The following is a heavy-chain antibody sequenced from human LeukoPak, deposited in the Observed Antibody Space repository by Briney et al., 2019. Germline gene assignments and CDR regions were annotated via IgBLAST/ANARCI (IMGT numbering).Heavy chain of an antibody. J-gene: IGHJ4*02. CDR2: IKSKTDGETT. D-gene: IGHD2-2*01. Sequence: PGGSLRLSCAASGFTFSNAWMTWVRQAPGKGLEWVGRIKSKTDGETTDYAAPLKGRFTISRDDSKNTLYLQMNSLKTEDTAVYYCATGQTYCSTTACYRYYFDYWGQGTLVTVSS. CDR3: ATGQTYCSTTACYRYYFDY. V-gene: IGHV3-15*01. CDR1: GFTFSNAW.